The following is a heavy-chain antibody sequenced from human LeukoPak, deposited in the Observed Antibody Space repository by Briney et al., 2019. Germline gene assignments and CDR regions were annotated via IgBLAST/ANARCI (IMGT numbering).Heavy chain of an antibody. CDR3: ARDPTSAYCSSTSCYENNYFDY. J-gene: IGHJ4*02. D-gene: IGHD2-2*01. CDR1: GLTFSTYS. Sequence: GGSLRLSCGASGLTFSTYSMNWVRQAPGKGLEWVSYISSDSGARYYADSVKGRFTISRDNAKNSLYLQMNSLRAEDTAVYYCARDPTSAYCSSTSCYENNYFDYWGQGTLVTVSS. CDR2: ISSDSGAR. V-gene: IGHV3-48*01.